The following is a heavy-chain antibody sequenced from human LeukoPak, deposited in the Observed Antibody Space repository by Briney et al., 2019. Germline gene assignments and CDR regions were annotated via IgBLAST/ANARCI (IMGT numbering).Heavy chain of an antibody. V-gene: IGHV3-21*01. CDR2: ISSSSSYI. D-gene: IGHD3-22*01. CDR1: GFTFRSYS. Sequence: GSLRLSCAASGFTFRSYSLDWVRQAPGKGLELVSSISSSSSYIYYADSVKGRFTISRDNAKNSLYLQMNSLRAEDTAVYYCARYDSSGYCPFDYWGQGTLVTVSS. CDR3: ARYDSSGYCPFDY. J-gene: IGHJ4*02.